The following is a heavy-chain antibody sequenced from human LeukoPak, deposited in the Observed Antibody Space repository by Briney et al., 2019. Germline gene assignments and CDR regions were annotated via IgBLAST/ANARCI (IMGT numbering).Heavy chain of an antibody. Sequence: ASVKVSCKASGYTVTGYYMHGVRQAPGQGLEGMGWRNPNSGNTGDAPKFQGTATMTRTTSISTAYMQLSSPTSEATAVYYSAPGDEGAFDICGQGTMVTVSS. J-gene: IGHJ3*02. CDR1: GYTVTGYY. V-gene: IGHV1-8*02. CDR3: APGDEGAFDI. CDR2: RNPNSGNT.